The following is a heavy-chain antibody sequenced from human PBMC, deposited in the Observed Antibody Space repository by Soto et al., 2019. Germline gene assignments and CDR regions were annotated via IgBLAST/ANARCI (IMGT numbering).Heavy chain of an antibody. D-gene: IGHD4-17*01. J-gene: IGHJ6*02. CDR3: TTLMDYGDYYYYYGMDV. CDR2: IRSKAYGGTT. V-gene: IGHV3-49*03. CDR1: GFTFGDYA. Sequence: GGSLRLSCTASGFTFGDYAMSWFRQAPGKGLEWVGFIRSKAYGGTTEYAASVKGRFTISRDDSKSIAYLQMNSLKTEDTAVYYCTTLMDYGDYYYYYGMDVWGQGTTVTVSS.